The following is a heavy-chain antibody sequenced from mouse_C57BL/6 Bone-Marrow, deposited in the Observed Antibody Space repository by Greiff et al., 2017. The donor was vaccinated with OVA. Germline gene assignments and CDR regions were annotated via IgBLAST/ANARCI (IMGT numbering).Heavy chain of an antibody. CDR1: GYTFTDYE. Sequence: QVQLQQSGAELVRPGASVTLSCKASGYTFTDYEMHWVKQTPVHGLEWIGAIDPETGGTAYNQKFKGKAILTADKSSSTAYMELRSLTSEDSAVYYCTRWHGRSYFCDYWGQGNTLTVSS. J-gene: IGHJ2*01. CDR3: TRWHGRSYFCDY. CDR2: IDPETGGT. D-gene: IGHD1-1*01. V-gene: IGHV1-15*01.